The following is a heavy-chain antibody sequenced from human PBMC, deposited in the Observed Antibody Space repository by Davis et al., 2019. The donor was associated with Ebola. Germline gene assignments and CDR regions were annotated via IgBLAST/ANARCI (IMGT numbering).Heavy chain of an antibody. J-gene: IGHJ4*02. CDR2: IYPGDSDT. Sequence: PGGSLRLSCKGSGYSFTSYWIGWVRQMPGKGLEWMGIIYPGDSDTRYSPSFQGQVTISADKSISTAYLQWSSLKASDTAMYYCASGYGSGSIPADYWGQGTLVTVSS. CDR3: ASGYGSGSIPADY. D-gene: IGHD3-10*01. V-gene: IGHV5-51*01. CDR1: GYSFTSYW.